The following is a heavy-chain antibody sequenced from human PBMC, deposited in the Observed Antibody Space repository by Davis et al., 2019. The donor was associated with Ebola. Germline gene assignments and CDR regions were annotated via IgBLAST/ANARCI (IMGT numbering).Heavy chain of an antibody. CDR2: IYYSGST. Sequence: MPSETLSLTCTVSGGSISSGGYYWSWIRQHPGKGLEWIGYIYYSGSTYYNPSLKSRVTISVDTSKNQFSLKLSSVTAADTAVYYCARDGDTAMVHGMDVWGQGTTVTVSS. J-gene: IGHJ6*02. V-gene: IGHV4-31*03. CDR3: ARDGDTAMVHGMDV. D-gene: IGHD5-18*01. CDR1: GGSISSGGYY.